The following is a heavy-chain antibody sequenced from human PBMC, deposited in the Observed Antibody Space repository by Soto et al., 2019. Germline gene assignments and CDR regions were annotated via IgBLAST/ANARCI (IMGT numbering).Heavy chain of an antibody. CDR3: ARAPKTEWFWGKNGMDV. CDR2: ITHSGGNT. D-gene: IGHD3-3*01. V-gene: IGHV3-23*01. J-gene: IGHJ6*02. Sequence: PGGSLRLSCAASGFTFSSYGMNWVRQAPGKGLEWVSSITHSGGNTYYADSVEGRFTISRDNSKDTLYLQMNSLRAEDTAVYYCARAPKTEWFWGKNGMDVWGQGTTVTVSS. CDR1: GFTFSSYG.